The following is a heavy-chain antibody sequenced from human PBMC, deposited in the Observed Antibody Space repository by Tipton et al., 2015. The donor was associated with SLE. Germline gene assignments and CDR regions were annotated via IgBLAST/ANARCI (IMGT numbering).Heavy chain of an antibody. CDR2: IRSSDSAI. D-gene: IGHD1-26*01. J-gene: IGHJ3*02. V-gene: IGHV3-48*01. Sequence: SLRLSCAASGFTFSTYSMHWVRQAPGKGLEWVSYIRSSDSAIYYADSVKGRFTISRDNSKNTLYLQMNSLRAEDTAVYYCAKDLGIEGGPGAFDIWGQGTMVAVSS. CDR3: AKDLGIEGGPGAFDI. CDR1: GFTFSTYS.